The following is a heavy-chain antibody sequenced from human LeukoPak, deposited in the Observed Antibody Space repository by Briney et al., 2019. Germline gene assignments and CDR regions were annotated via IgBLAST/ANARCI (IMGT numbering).Heavy chain of an antibody. CDR2: INPNSGGT. CDR3: ARGLKGSSPYTNTWYEAGAVDY. CDR1: GYTFTDYY. D-gene: IGHD3-16*01. V-gene: IGHV1-2*02. J-gene: IGHJ4*02. Sequence: GSVKVSCKASGYTFTDYYMHWVRQAPGQGLEWMGWINPNSGGTNYAQKFQGRVTMTRDTSISTAYMELSRLRSDDTAVYYCARGLKGSSPYTNTWYEAGAVDYWGQGTLVTVSS.